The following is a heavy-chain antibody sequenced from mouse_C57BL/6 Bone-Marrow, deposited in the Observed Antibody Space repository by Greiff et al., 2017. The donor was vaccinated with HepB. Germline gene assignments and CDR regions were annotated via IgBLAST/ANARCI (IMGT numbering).Heavy chain of an antibody. V-gene: IGHV5-16*01. CDR2: INYDGSST. CDR1: GFTFSDYY. J-gene: IGHJ2*01. Sequence: EVKVEESVGGLVQPGSSMKLSCTASGFTFSDYYMAWVRQVPEKGLEWVANINYDGSSTYYLDSLKSRFIISGDNAKNILYLQMSSLKSEDTATYYCARDNDDDYFDYWGQGTTLTVSS. CDR3: ARDNDDDYFDY. D-gene: IGHD2-12*01.